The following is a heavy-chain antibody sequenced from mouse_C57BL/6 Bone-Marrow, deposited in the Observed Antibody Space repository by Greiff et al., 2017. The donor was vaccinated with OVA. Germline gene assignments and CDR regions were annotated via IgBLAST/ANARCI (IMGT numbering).Heavy chain of an antibody. CDR3: VRQRGNYLYAMDY. Sequence: EVKLVESGGGLVQPKGSLKLSCAASGFSFNTYAMNWVRQAPGKGLEWVARLRSKSNNYATYYADSVKDRFTISRDDSESMLYLQMNNLKTEDTAMYYCVRQRGNYLYAMDYWGQGTSVTVSS. V-gene: IGHV10-1*01. CDR1: GFSFNTYA. CDR2: LRSKSNNYAT. D-gene: IGHD2-1*01. J-gene: IGHJ4*01.